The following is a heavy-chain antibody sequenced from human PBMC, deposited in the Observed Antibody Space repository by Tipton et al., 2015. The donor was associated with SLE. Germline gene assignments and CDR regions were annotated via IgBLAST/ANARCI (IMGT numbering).Heavy chain of an antibody. V-gene: IGHV4-31*03. J-gene: IGHJ5*02. CDR3: ARAPVPSIAAFDT. CDR1: GGSISSRNNY. CDR2: VYYSGNV. D-gene: IGHD6-13*01. Sequence: TLSLTCTVSGGSISSRNNYWNWIRQHPGRGLQWIGYVYYSGNVFYNPSLKSRLHISLNLSENQFSLTLNSVTVADTAVYYCARAPVPSIAAFDTWGQGTRVTVS.